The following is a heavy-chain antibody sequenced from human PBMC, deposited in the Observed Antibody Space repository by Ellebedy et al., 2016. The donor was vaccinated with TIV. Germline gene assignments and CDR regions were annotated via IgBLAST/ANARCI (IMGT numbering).Heavy chain of an antibody. J-gene: IGHJ4*02. D-gene: IGHD1-14*01. Sequence: PGGSLRLSCAASGFTFSSYVMHWVRQAPDKGLEWVAVISNDGSDKNYADSVKGRFTISRDNSKNTMNLQMHSLRVEDTALYYCARNRVPDYWGQGTLVIVSS. CDR2: ISNDGSDK. CDR3: ARNRVPDY. CDR1: GFTFSSYV. V-gene: IGHV3-30*04.